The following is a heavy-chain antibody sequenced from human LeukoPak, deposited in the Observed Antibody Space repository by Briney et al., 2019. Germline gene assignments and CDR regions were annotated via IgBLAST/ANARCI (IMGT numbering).Heavy chain of an antibody. V-gene: IGHV1-46*01. CDR3: AREVGNYCSGGSCYSNNWFDP. D-gene: IGHD2-15*01. CDR1: GYTFTSYY. CDR2: INPSGGST. J-gene: IGHJ5*02. Sequence: ASVKVSCKASGYTFTSYYLHWVRQAPGQGLEWMGIINPSGGSTSYAQKFQGRVTMTRDTSTSTVYMELSSLRSEDTAVYYCAREVGNYCSGGSCYSNNWFDPWGQGTLVTVSS.